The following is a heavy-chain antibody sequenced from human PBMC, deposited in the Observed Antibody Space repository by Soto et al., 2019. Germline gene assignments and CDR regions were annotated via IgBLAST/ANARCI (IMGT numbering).Heavy chain of an antibody. CDR3: ARAGPAARGDYYYGMDV. V-gene: IGHV4-34*01. CDR1: GGSFSGYY. Sequence: QVQLQQWGAGLLKPSETLSLTCAVYGGSFSGYYWSWIRQPPGKGLEWIGEINHSGSTNYNPSLKSRVTISVDTSKNQFSLKLRSVTAADTAVYYCARAGPAARGDYYYGMDVWGQGTTVTVSS. D-gene: IGHD2-2*01. J-gene: IGHJ6*02. CDR2: INHSGST.